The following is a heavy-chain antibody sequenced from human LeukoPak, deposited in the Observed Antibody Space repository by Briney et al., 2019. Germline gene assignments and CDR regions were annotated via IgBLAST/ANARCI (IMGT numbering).Heavy chain of an antibody. J-gene: IGHJ4*02. Sequence: GGSLRLSCTASGLTFGDYAMSWFRQARAKGLEWVSAISGSGSSTYYADSVKGRFTISRDNSKKTLNLQMNSLRAEDTAVYYCAKEYDRSGYEGTGFDYWGQGTLVTVSS. CDR3: AKEYDRSGYEGTGFDY. CDR1: GLTFGDYA. V-gene: IGHV3-23*01. D-gene: IGHD3-22*01. CDR2: ISGSGSST.